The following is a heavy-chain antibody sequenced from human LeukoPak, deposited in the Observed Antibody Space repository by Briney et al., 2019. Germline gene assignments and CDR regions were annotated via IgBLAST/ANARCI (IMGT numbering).Heavy chain of an antibody. Sequence: GGSLRLSCAASGFTFDDYAMHWVRQAPGKGLEWVSGISWSSVNIGYADSVKGRFTISRDNAKNSLFLQMNSLRAEDTALYYCAKALGSSPPNYYAMDVWGQGTRSPSP. CDR1: GFTFDDYA. D-gene: IGHD6-6*01. V-gene: IGHV3-9*01. CDR2: ISWSSVNI. CDR3: AKALGSSPPNYYAMDV. J-gene: IGHJ6*02.